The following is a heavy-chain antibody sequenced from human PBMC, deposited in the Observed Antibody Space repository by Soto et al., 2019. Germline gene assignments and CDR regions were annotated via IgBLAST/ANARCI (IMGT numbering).Heavy chain of an antibody. CDR2: IYPGDSET. Sequence: SCKGSGYNFTTFWIGWVRQMPGKGLEWMGIIYPGDSETKYSPDFEGQVTISADRSTNTAYLQWRSLRASDTAMYYCARLGFPGAIYFDSWGLGTLVTVSS. CDR3: ARLGFPGAIYFDS. CDR1: GYNFTTFW. V-gene: IGHV5-51*01. J-gene: IGHJ4*02.